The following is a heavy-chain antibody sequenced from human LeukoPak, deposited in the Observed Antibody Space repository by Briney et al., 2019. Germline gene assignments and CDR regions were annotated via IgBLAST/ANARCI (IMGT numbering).Heavy chain of an antibody. J-gene: IGHJ4*02. CDR3: ASGSTDSWGDY. Sequence: GGSLRLSCVAPGFTFNHYSFHWVRQAPGKGLEWVAVISHNGDITYYAGSLRGRLTISRDNSKNTVYLQMHSLSAEDTGVYYCASGSTDSWGDYWGQGTLVSVSS. CDR1: GFTFNHYS. V-gene: IGHV3-30*04. CDR2: ISHNGDIT. D-gene: IGHD3-16*01.